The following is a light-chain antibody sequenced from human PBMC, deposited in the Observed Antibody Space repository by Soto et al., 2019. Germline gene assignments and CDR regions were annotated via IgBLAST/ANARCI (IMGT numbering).Light chain of an antibody. CDR2: EVS. CDR3: CSYAGSSTPLI. CDR1: SSDVGSYNL. Sequence: QSVLTQPASVSGSPGQSITISCTGTSSDVGSYNLVSWYQQHPGKAPKLMIYEVSKRPSGVSNRFSGSKSGNTASLTISGLQAEDEADYYCCSYAGSSTPLIFGTGYMVTVL. J-gene: IGLJ1*01. V-gene: IGLV2-23*02.